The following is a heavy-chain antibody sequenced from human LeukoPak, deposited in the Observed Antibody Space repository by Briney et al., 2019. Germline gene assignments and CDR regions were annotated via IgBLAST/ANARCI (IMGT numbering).Heavy chain of an antibody. V-gene: IGHV2-5*01. D-gene: IGHD3-10*01. CDR2: IYWNDDK. CDR3: SNRRLGDEYWYSDL. J-gene: IGHJ2*01. CDR1: GFSLSTSGVG. Sequence: KESGPTLVKPTQTLTLTCTFSGFSLSTSGVGVGWIRQPQGKALEWLALIYWNDDKRYSPSLKSRLTITKDTSKNQVALTMTNMDPVDTATYYRSNRRLGDEYWYSDLWGRGTLVTVSS.